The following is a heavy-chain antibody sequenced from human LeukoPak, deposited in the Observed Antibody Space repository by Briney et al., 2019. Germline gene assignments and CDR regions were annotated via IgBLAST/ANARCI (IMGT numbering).Heavy chain of an antibody. D-gene: IGHD3-22*01. CDR1: GGTFSSYA. V-gene: IGHV1-69*13. J-gene: IGHJ5*02. CDR3: ARARDYYDSSGYYRGFDP. CDR2: IIPIFGTA. Sequence: ASVKVSCKASGGTFSSYAISWVRQAPGQGLEWMGGIIPIFGTANYAQKFQGRVTITADESTSTAYMELSSLRSEDTAVYYCARARDYYDSSGYYRGFDPWGQGTLVTVSS.